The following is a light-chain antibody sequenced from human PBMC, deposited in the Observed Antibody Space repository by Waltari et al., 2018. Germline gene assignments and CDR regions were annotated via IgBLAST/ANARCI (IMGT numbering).Light chain of an antibody. J-gene: IGKJ1*01. CDR1: QSVSRT. Sequence: DIVFTQPPGTLSLSPGERATLSCRASQSVSRTLAWYQRKPGQAPRLLIYDASSRATSIPDRFSGSGSGTDFSLTITRLEPEDFAVYYCQHYVSLPVTFGQGTKVEIK. V-gene: IGKV3-20*01. CDR3: QHYVSLPVT. CDR2: DAS.